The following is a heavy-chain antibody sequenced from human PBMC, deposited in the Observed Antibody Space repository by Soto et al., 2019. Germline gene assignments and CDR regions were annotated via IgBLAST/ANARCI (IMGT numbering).Heavy chain of an antibody. CDR1: GFTVSSNY. CDR2: IYSGGST. J-gene: IGHJ5*02. CDR3: ARGYQLLYPWFDP. Sequence: GGSLRLSCAASGFTVSSNYMSWVRQAPGKGLEWVSVIYSGGSTYYADSVKGRFTISRDNSKNTLYLQMNSLRAEDTAVYYCARGYQLLYPWFDPWGQGTQVTVSS. V-gene: IGHV3-53*01. D-gene: IGHD2-2*02.